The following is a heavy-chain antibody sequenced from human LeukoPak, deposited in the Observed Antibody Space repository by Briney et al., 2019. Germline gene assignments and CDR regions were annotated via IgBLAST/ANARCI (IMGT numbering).Heavy chain of an antibody. D-gene: IGHD3-10*01. V-gene: IGHV3-9*01. CDR1: GFTFDDYA. CDR2: ISWNSGSI. J-gene: IGHJ4*02. Sequence: GRSLRLSCAASGFTFDDYAMHWVRQDPGKGLEWVSGISWNSGSIGYADSVKGRFTISRDNAKNSLYLQMNSLRAEDTALYYCTKAGVEDNYYFDYWGQGTLVTVSS. CDR3: TKAGVEDNYYFDY.